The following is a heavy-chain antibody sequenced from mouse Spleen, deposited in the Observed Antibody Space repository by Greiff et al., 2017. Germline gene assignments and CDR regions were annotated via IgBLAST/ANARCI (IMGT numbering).Heavy chain of an antibody. CDR2: IDPSDSYT. CDR1: GYTFTSYW. D-gene: IGHD2-4*01. V-gene: IGHV1-50*01. CDR3: ARSKIYYDYVYFDV. J-gene: IGHJ1*01. Sequence: VQLQQPGAELVKPGASVKLSCKASGYTFTSYWMQWVKQRPGQGLEWIGEIDPSDSYTNYNQKFKGKATLTVDTSSSTAYMQLSSLTSEDSAVYYCARSKIYYDYVYFDVWGAGTTVTVSS.